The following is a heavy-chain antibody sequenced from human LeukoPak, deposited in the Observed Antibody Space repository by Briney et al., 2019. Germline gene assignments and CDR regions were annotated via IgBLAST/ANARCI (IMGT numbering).Heavy chain of an antibody. CDR2: ISSSSSYI. Sequence: GGSLRLSCAASGFTFSSYSMGWVRQAPGKGLEWVSSISSSSSYIYYADSVKGRFTISRDNAKNSLYLQMNSLRAEDAAVYYCARWGGSSSWYFNYWGQGTLVTISS. V-gene: IGHV3-21*01. J-gene: IGHJ4*02. CDR1: GFTFSSYS. CDR3: ARWGGSSSWYFNY. D-gene: IGHD6-13*01.